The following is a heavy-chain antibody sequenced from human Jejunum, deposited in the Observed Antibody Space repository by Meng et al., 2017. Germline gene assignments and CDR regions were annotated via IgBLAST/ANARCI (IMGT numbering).Heavy chain of an antibody. Sequence: QVQLQQWGAGLLKPSETLSLTCAVYGGSSSGFYLSWIRQPPGKGLEWIGEIHPSGSTDYSPSLKSRLTISLDTSKNQFSLSLNSATAADTGIYYCTRGTDRAKSGDYWGQGTLVTVSS. CDR1: GGSSSGFY. V-gene: IGHV4-34*01. D-gene: IGHD1-14*01. CDR3: TRGTDRAKSGDY. J-gene: IGHJ4*02. CDR2: IHPSGST.